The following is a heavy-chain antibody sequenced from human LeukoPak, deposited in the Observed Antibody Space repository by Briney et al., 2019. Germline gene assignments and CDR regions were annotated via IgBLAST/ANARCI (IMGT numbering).Heavy chain of an antibody. J-gene: IGHJ4*02. D-gene: IGHD3-22*01. Sequence: PGGTLRLSCAASGFTFSSYGMSWVRQAPGKGLEWVSAISGSGGSTYYADSVQGRFTISRGNAKNSLYLQMNSLRAEDTAVYYCARGHFDSSGQSDYWGPGTLVIVSS. V-gene: IGHV3-23*01. CDR3: ARGHFDSSGQSDY. CDR1: GFTFSSYG. CDR2: ISGSGGST.